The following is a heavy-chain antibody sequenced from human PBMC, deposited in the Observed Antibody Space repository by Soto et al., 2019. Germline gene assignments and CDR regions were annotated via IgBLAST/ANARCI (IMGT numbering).Heavy chain of an antibody. Sequence: QVHLVESGGGVVQPGRSLTLSCAASGFSFTTYAMQWVRQAPGKGLEWVAVISYDGSNKYYADSVKGRFTISRDNSNNTVSLQMNSLRADDTAVYYCARDRGSYFDYWGHGTLVTVSS. CDR1: GFSFTTYA. CDR2: ISYDGSNK. CDR3: ARDRGSYFDY. J-gene: IGHJ4*01. V-gene: IGHV3-30-3*01. D-gene: IGHD3-16*01.